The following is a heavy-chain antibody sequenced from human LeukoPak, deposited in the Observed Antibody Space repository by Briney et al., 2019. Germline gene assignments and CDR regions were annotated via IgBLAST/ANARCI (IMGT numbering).Heavy chain of an antibody. V-gene: IGHV6-1*01. J-gene: IGHJ6*02. D-gene: IGHD6-13*01. CDR1: GDSVSSNSAA. Sequence: SQTLSLTCAISGDSVSSNSAAWNWIRQSPSRGLEWLGRTYYRSKWYNDYAVSVKSRITINPDTSKNQFSLQLNSVTPEDTAVYHCARGTYSSSQYYYGIDVWGQGTTVTVSS. CDR2: TYYRSKWYN. CDR3: ARGTYSSSQYYYGIDV.